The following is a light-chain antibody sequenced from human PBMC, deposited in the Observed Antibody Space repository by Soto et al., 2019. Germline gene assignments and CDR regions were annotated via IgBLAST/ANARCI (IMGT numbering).Light chain of an antibody. V-gene: IGKV3-20*01. CDR2: GAS. J-gene: IGKJ1*01. CDR3: QQYGSSPWT. Sequence: EIVLTQSPGTLSLSPWDRATLSCRASQSVTNSYIAWYQQKPGQAPRLLIYGASSRATGIPDRFTGSGSGTDFTLTITRLEPEDFAVYHCQQYGSSPWTFGQGTKVEIK. CDR1: QSVTNSY.